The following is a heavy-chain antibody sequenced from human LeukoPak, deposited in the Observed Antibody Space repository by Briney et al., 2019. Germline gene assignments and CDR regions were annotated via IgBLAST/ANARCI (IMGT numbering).Heavy chain of an antibody. Sequence: SETLSLTCTVSGGSISNSYWSWIRQPPGKGLEWIGYIYYSGSTNYNPSLKSRVTISVDTSQNQFSLRLTSVTAADTAVYYCATTINYYDSSGHYYNWFDPWGQGTLVTVSS. D-gene: IGHD3-22*01. J-gene: IGHJ5*02. V-gene: IGHV4-59*01. CDR3: ATTINYYDSSGHYYNWFDP. CDR2: IYYSGST. CDR1: GGSISNSY.